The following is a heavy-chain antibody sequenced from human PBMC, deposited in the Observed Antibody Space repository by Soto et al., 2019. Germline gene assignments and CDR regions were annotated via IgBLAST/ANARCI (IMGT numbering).Heavy chain of an antibody. CDR3: ASYCISTSCYPFDY. D-gene: IGHD2-2*01. CDR2: IYYSGST. Sequence: SETLSLTCTVSGGSISSGDYYWSWIRQPPGKGLEWIGYIYYSGSTYYNPSLKSRVTISVDTSKNQFSLKLSSVTAADTAVYYCASYCISTSCYPFDYWGQGTLVTVSS. CDR1: GGSISSGDYY. V-gene: IGHV4-30-4*01. J-gene: IGHJ4*02.